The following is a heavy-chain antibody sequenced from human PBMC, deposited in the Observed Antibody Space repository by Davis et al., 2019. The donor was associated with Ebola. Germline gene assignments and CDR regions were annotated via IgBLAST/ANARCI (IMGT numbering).Heavy chain of an antibody. CDR3: AKPLSYSSGYWDYYYYGMDV. D-gene: IGHD3-22*01. CDR1: GFTFSSYG. CDR2: ISYDGSNK. Sequence: PGGSLRLSCAASGFTFSSYGMHWVRQAPGKGLEWVAVISYDGSNKYYADSVKGRFTISRDNSKNTLYLQMNSLRAEDTAVYCCAKPLSYSSGYWDYYYYGMDVWGKGTTVTVSS. V-gene: IGHV3-30*18. J-gene: IGHJ6*04.